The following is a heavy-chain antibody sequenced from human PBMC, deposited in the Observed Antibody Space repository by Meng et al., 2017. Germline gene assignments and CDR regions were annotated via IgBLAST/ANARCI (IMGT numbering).Heavy chain of an antibody. CDR1: GGTFSSYA. CDR3: ARLDRERFLEWLPRYYYGMDV. V-gene: IGHV1-69*05. D-gene: IGHD3-3*01. Sequence: SVKVSCKASGGTFSSYAISWVRQAPGQGLEWMGGIIPIFGTANYAQKFQGRVTITTDESTSTAYMELSSLRSEDTAVYYCARLDRERFLEWLPRYYYGMDVWGQGTTVTVSS. CDR2: IIPIFGTA. J-gene: IGHJ6*02.